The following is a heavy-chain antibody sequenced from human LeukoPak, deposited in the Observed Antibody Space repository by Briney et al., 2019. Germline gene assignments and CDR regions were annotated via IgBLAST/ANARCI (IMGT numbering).Heavy chain of an antibody. Sequence: GASVKVSCKASGYTFTGYYMHWVRQAPGQGLEWMGIINPSGGSTSYAQKFQGRVTMTRDTSTSTVYMELSSLRSEDTAVYYCARAQAQACGSGSYYIPVISGSDYWGQGTLVTVSS. D-gene: IGHD3-10*01. J-gene: IGHJ4*02. V-gene: IGHV1-46*01. CDR1: GYTFTGYY. CDR2: INPSGGST. CDR3: ARAQAQACGSGSYYIPVISGSDY.